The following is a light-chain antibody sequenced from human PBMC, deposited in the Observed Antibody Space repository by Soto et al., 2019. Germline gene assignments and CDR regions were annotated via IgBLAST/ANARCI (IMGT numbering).Light chain of an antibody. Sequence: QSALTPPASVSGSPGQSITISCTGTSSDVGGYNYVSWYQQHPGKAPKLMIYEVSNRHSGVSNRFSGSKSGNTASLTISGLQAEDEADYFCSSYTSSSTPVFGGGTKLTVL. V-gene: IGLV2-14*01. J-gene: IGLJ2*01. CDR1: SSDVGGYNY. CDR3: SSYTSSSTPV. CDR2: EVS.